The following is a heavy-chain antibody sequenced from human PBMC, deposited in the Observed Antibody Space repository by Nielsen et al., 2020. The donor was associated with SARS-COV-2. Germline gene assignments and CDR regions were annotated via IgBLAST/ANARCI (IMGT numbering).Heavy chain of an antibody. CDR3: ARDDVVVTAMGDY. CDR1: GFTFSSYA. J-gene: IGHJ4*02. D-gene: IGHD2-21*02. Sequence: GGSLRLSCAASGFTFSSYAMHWVRQAPGKGLEWVAVISYDGSNKYYADSVKGRFTISRDNSKNTLYLQMNSLRAEDTAVYYCARDDVVVTAMGDYWGQGTLVTVSS. V-gene: IGHV3-30*04. CDR2: ISYDGSNK.